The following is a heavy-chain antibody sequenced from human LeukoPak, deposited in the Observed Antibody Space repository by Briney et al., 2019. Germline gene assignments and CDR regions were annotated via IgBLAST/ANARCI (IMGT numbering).Heavy chain of an antibody. D-gene: IGHD3/OR15-3a*01. V-gene: IGHV3-48*01. CDR2: ISSSGSNI. CDR3: TRALDSVLDV. Sequence: GGYLRLSCVGSGFTFSSYNMNWVRQAPGKGLEWVSYISSSGSNIYYADSVRGRFTIPRDNARNSLYLQMAGLTAEDTALYYCTRALDSVLDVWGNGTTVTVSS. J-gene: IGHJ6*04. CDR1: GFTFSSYN.